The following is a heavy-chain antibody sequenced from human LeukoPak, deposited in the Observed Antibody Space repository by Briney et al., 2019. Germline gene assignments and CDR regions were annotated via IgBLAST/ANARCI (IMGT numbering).Heavy chain of an antibody. CDR1: GFTFSSYG. CDR3: AREGRSWYFHVYYYYYMDV. Sequence: GGSLRLSCAASGFTFSSYGMSWVRQAPGKGLEWVSAISGSGGSTYYADSVKGRFTISRDNSKNTLYLQMGSLRAEDMAVYYCAREGRSWYFHVYYYYYMDVWGKGTTVTISS. CDR2: ISGSGGST. J-gene: IGHJ6*03. D-gene: IGHD6-13*01. V-gene: IGHV3-23*01.